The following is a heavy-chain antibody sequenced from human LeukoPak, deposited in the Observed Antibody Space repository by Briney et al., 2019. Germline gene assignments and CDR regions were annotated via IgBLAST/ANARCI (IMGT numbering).Heavy chain of an antibody. CDR2: INHSGST. CDR3: AKSNGYGLIDY. CDR1: GGSFSGYY. Sequence: SETLSLTCAVYGGSFSGYYWSWIRQPPGKGLEWIGEINHSGSTNYNPSLKSRVTISVDKSKNQFSLKLSSVTAADTAMYYCAKSNGYGLIDYWGQGTLVTVSS. J-gene: IGHJ4*02. D-gene: IGHD5-12*01. V-gene: IGHV4-34*01.